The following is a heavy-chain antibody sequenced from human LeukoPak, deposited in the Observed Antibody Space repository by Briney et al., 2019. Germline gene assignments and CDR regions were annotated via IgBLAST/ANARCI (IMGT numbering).Heavy chain of an antibody. CDR1: GFTFDDYA. Sequence: GRSLRLSCAASGFTFDDYAMHWVRQAPGKGLEWVSGISWNSGRIGYADSVKGRFTIPRDSAKNSLYLLMNSLRAEDTALYYCAKDISYSSSSGVFDYWGQGTLVTVSS. J-gene: IGHJ4*02. CDR2: ISWNSGRI. V-gene: IGHV3-9*01. CDR3: AKDISYSSSSGVFDY. D-gene: IGHD6-6*01.